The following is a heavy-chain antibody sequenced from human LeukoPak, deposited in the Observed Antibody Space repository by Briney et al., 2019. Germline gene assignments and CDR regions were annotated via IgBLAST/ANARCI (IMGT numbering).Heavy chain of an antibody. Sequence: ASVKVSCNASGYTFTSYGISWVRQAPGQGLEWMGWISAYNGNTNYAQKLQGRVTMTTDTSTSTAYMELSSLRSEDTAVYYCARYTDYGETMDYWGQGTLVTVSS. V-gene: IGHV1-18*01. J-gene: IGHJ4*02. D-gene: IGHD4-17*01. CDR3: ARYTDYGETMDY. CDR1: GYTFTSYG. CDR2: ISAYNGNT.